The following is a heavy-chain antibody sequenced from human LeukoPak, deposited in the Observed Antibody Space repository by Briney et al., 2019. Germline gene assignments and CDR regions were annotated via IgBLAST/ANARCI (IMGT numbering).Heavy chain of an antibody. J-gene: IGHJ4*02. CDR3: AKDVTQVGANYFDF. D-gene: IGHD1-26*01. V-gene: IGHV3-23*01. CDR1: GFTFSSYT. CDR2: ILGSGADT. Sequence: GGSLRLSCSASGFTFSSYTMNWVRQAPGKGLEWVSAILGSGADTFYVDSVRGRFTISRDNSKNTLYLHMNSLRAEDTAVYYRAKDVTQVGANYFDFWGQGALVTVSS.